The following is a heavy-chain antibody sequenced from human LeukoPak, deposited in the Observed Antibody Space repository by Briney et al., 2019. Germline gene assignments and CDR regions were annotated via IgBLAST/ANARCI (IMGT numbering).Heavy chain of an antibody. D-gene: IGHD1-26*01. CDR1: GGTFSSYA. J-gene: IGHJ4*02. V-gene: IGHV1-69*05. CDR2: IIPIFGTA. CDR3: ASYPRLVSGSPYPLWFDY. Sequence: ASVKVSCKASGGTFSSYAISWVRQAPGQGLEWMGGIIPIFGTANYAQKFQGRVTITTDESTSTAYMELSSLRSEDTAVYYCASYPRLVSGSPYPLWFDYWGQGTLVTVSS.